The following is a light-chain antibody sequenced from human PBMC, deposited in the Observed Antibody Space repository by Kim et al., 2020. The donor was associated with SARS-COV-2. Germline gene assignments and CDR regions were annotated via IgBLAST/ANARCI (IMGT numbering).Light chain of an antibody. V-gene: IGLV7-46*01. CDR3: LMSSSGVRV. J-gene: IGLJ3*02. Sequence: QAVVTQEPSLTVSPGGTVTLTCGSSTGDVTTTHFPYWFQQKPGQAPRTLIYDTFNRHSWTPARFSGSLLGGKAALTLSGAQPEDEADYYCLMSSSGVRVFGGGTKVTVL. CDR2: DTF. CDR1: TGDVTTTHF.